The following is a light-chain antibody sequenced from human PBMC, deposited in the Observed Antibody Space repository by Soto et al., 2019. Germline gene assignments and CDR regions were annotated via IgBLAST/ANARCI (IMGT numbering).Light chain of an antibody. Sequence: QSVLTQPPSASGTPGQRVTISCSGSSSNIGTNAVNWCQQLPGTAPRLLIYSNDQRPPGVPDRFSGSKSGTSASLGISGLQSEDEADYFCAVWDDSLNGWVFGGGTQLTVL. J-gene: IGLJ3*02. V-gene: IGLV1-44*01. CDR3: AVWDDSLNGWV. CDR1: SSNIGTNA. CDR2: SND.